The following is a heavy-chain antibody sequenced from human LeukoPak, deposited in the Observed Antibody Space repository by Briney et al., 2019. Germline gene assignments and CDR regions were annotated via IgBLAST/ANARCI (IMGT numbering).Heavy chain of an antibody. J-gene: IGHJ4*02. V-gene: IGHV3-48*03. Sequence: QSGGSLRLSCAASGFTFCSYDMNWVRQAPGKGLEWVSYISSSGSTIYYADSVKGRFTISRDNAKNSLYLQMNSLRAEDTAVYYCAREGGEWELLRTFDYWGQGTLVTVSS. CDR1: GFTFCSYD. CDR2: ISSSGSTI. CDR3: AREGGEWELLRTFDY. D-gene: IGHD1-26*01.